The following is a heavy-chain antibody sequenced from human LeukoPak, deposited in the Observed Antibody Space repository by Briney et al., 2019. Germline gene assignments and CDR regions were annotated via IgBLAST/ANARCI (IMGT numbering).Heavy chain of an antibody. CDR3: AKDGEYSGYGYYFDY. J-gene: IGHJ4*02. D-gene: IGHD5-12*01. CDR2: IRYDGSNK. CDR1: GFTFSSYG. V-gene: IGHV3-30*02. Sequence: PGGSLRLSCAASGFTFSSYGMHWVRQAPGKGLEWVAFIRYDGSNKYYADSVKGRFTISRDNSKNTLYLQMNSLRAEDTAVYYCAKDGEYSGYGYYFDYWGQGTLVTVSS.